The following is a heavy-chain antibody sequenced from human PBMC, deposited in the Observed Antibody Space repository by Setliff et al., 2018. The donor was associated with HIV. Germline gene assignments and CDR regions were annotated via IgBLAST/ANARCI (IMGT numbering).Heavy chain of an antibody. CDR1: GGSLNTGTYY. CDR2: IDTPGIT. D-gene: IGHD1-1*01. Sequence: PSETLSLTCTVSGGSLNTGTYYWSWIRQPAGKGLEWIGRIDTPGITNYNPSLKSRVTISFDTSKEQFSLKLTSVTAADTAVYYCARGLEYDHSVGYFDYWGQGMLVTVSS. CDR3: ARGLEYDHSVGYFDY. J-gene: IGHJ4*01. V-gene: IGHV4-61*02.